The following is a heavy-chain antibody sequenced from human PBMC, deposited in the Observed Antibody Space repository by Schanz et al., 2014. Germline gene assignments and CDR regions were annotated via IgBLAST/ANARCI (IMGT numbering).Heavy chain of an antibody. CDR3: AKESEIVVVVGTSMSGDFHH. V-gene: IGHV3-48*04. D-gene: IGHD2-15*01. J-gene: IGHJ1*01. CDR1: GFTLSSYG. Sequence: VQLVESGGGVVQPGRSLRLSCSASGFTLSSYGMHWVRQAPGKGLEWVSDISDSGDSTHYADSVKGRFTISRDNAKNSLFLQMNSLSAEDTAVYFCAKESEIVVVVGTSMSGDFHHWGQGTLVTVSS. CDR2: ISDSGDST.